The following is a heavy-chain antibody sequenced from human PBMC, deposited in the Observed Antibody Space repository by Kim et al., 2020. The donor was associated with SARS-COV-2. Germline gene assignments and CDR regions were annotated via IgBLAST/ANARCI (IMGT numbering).Heavy chain of an antibody. CDR3: ASDFWSGYYDPIPGY. D-gene: IGHD3-3*01. Sequence: GGSLRLSCAASGFTFSSYWMHWVRQAPGKGLVWVSRINSDGSSTSYADSVKGRFTISRDNAKNTLYLQMNSLRAEDTAVYYCASDFWSGYYDPIPGYWGQGTLVTVSS. V-gene: IGHV3-74*01. J-gene: IGHJ4*02. CDR2: INSDGSST. CDR1: GFTFSSYW.